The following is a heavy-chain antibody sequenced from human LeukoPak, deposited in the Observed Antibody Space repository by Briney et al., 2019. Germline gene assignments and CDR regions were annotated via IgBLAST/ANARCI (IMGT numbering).Heavy chain of an antibody. V-gene: IGHV4-59*08. CDR3: AGHTLPSSNYYYYGMDV. CDR2: IYYSGST. Sequence: SETLSLTCTVSGGSISSYYWSWIRQPPGKGLEWIGYIYYSGSTNYNPSLKSRVTISVDTSKNQFSLKLSSVTAADTAVYYCAGHTLPSSNYYYYGMDVWGQGTTVTVSS. D-gene: IGHD2/OR15-2a*01. CDR1: GGSISSYY. J-gene: IGHJ6*02.